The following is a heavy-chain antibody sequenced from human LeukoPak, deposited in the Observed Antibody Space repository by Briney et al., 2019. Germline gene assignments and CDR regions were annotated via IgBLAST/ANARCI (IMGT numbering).Heavy chain of an antibody. J-gene: IGHJ4*02. CDR2: IRYDGSNK. Sequence: GSLRLSCAASGFTFSSYGMHWVRQAPGKGLEWVAFIRYDGSNKYYADSVKGRFTISRDNSKNTLYLQMNSLRAEDTAVYYCLKLERRGREFDYWGQGTLVTVSS. V-gene: IGHV3-30*02. D-gene: IGHD1-1*01. CDR3: LKLERRGREFDY. CDR1: GFTFSSYG.